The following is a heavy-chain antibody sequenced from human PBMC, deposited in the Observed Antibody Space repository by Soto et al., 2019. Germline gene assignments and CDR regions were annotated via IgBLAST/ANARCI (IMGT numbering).Heavy chain of an antibody. V-gene: IGHV3-21*01. Sequence: EVQLVESGGGLVKPGGSLRLSCAASGFIFDIYRMTWVRQAPGKGLEWVSSISSSSSYIYYADSVKGRFTISRDNAENSLYLQMSSLRADDTAVYYCARDRGAASDIRYYYYGIDVWGQGTTVTVSS. CDR1: GFIFDIYR. CDR2: ISSSSSYI. D-gene: IGHD3-10*01. J-gene: IGHJ6*02. CDR3: ARDRGAASDIRYYYYGIDV.